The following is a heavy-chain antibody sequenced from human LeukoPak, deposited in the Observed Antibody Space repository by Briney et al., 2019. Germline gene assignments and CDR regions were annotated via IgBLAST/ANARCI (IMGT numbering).Heavy chain of an antibody. J-gene: IGHJ5*02. CDR3: ARGSLYYYGSGDWFDP. CDR1: GGSFSGYY. V-gene: IGHV4-34*01. CDR2: INHSGST. D-gene: IGHD3-10*01. Sequence: SETLSPTCAVYGGSFSGYYWSWTRQPPGKGLEWIGEINHSGSTNYNPSLKSRVTISVDTSKNRFSLKLSSVTAADTAVYYCARGSLYYYGSGDWFDPWGQGTLVTVSS.